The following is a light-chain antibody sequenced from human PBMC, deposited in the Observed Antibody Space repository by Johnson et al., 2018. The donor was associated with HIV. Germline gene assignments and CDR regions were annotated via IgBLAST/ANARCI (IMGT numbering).Light chain of an antibody. J-gene: IGLJ1*01. CDR2: DNN. Sequence: QSVLTQPPSVSAAPGQKVTISCSGSTFNIGNNYVSWYHHLPGAAPKLLIYDNNKRPSGIPDRFSGSKSGTSATLGITGLQTGDEADYYCGTWDSSLRVGFFGTGTKVTFL. CDR1: TFNIGNNY. CDR3: GTWDSSLRVGF. V-gene: IGLV1-51*01.